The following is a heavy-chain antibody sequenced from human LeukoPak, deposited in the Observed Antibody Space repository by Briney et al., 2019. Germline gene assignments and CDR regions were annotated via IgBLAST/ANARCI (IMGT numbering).Heavy chain of an antibody. CDR3: ARDDGRNGYFDY. D-gene: IGHD1-14*01. Sequence: GGSLRLSCAASGFTFSSYAMSWVRQAPGKGLEWVSAISGSGGSTYYADSVEGRFTISRDNSKNTLYLQMNSLRAEDTAVYYCARDDGRNGYFDYWGQGTLVTVSS. V-gene: IGHV3-23*01. J-gene: IGHJ4*02. CDR2: ISGSGGST. CDR1: GFTFSSYA.